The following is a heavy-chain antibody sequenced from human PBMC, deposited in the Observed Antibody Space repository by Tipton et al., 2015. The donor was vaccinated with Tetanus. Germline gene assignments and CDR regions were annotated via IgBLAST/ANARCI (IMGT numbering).Heavy chain of an antibody. Sequence: TLSLTCTVSGDSLSNGDYYWSWIRQPPGKGLESIGYIYYSGGTYYNPSLKSRVSMSVDTSKNQFSLNLTSVTAADTAMYYCVTVNLPNYFHYGMDVWGQGTPVTVSS. CDR3: VTVNLPNYFHYGMDV. J-gene: IGHJ6*02. V-gene: IGHV4-30-4*01. D-gene: IGHD1-1*01. CDR2: IYYSGGT. CDR1: GDSLSNGDYY.